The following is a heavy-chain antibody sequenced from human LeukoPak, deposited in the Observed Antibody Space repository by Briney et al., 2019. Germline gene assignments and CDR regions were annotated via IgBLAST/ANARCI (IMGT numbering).Heavy chain of an antibody. J-gene: IGHJ4*02. D-gene: IGHD2-15*01. CDR3: ARGAVRVVVAAGYYFDY. V-gene: IGHV3-30-3*01. CDR1: GFTFSSYA. Sequence: PGRSLRLSCAASGFTFSSYAMHWVRQAPGKGLEWVAVISYDGSNKYYADSVKGRFTISRDNSKNTLYLQMNSLRAEDTAVYYCARGAVRVVVAAGYYFDYWGQGTLVTVSS. CDR2: ISYDGSNK.